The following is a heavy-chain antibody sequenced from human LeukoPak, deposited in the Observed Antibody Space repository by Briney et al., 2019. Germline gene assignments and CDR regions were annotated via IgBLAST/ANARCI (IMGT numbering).Heavy chain of an antibody. CDR3: ARAYSSGRYGIYAFDI. CDR2: IYTSGST. Sequence: PSETLSLTCTVSGGSISSYYWSWLRQPAGKGLEWIGRIYTSGSTNYNPSLKRRVTMSVDTSKNQFSLKLSSVTAADTAVYYCARAYSSGRYGIYAFDIWGQGTMVTVSS. J-gene: IGHJ3*02. V-gene: IGHV4-4*07. CDR1: GGSISSYY. D-gene: IGHD6-19*01.